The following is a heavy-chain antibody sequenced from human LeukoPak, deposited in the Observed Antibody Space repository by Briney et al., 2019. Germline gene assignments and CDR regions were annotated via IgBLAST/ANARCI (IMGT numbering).Heavy chain of an antibody. V-gene: IGHV4-39*01. D-gene: IGHD2-15*01. J-gene: IGHJ4*02. CDR1: GGSISSSTYY. CDR2: IYSGGST. Sequence: SETLSLTCTVSGGSISSSTYYWGWIRQPPGRGLEWIGSIYSGGSTYYNPSLKSRVTMSVDTSKNQFSLKLSSVTAADTAIYYCARIRGVAAFDHWGQGTLATVSS. CDR3: ARIRGVAAFDH.